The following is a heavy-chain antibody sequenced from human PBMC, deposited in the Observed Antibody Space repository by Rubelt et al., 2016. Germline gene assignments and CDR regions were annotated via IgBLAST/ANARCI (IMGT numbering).Heavy chain of an antibody. D-gene: IGHD4-17*01. J-gene: IGHJ3*02. CDR3: ARIADYGDYWNAFDI. Sequence: QVTLRESGPALVKPTQTLTLPCTFSGFSLSTSGMCVSWIRQPPGKALEWLARIAWDDDKYYSTSLKTRLTISKATSKNQVVLTMTNIDPVDTATYYCARIADYGDYWNAFDIWGQGTMVTVSS. CDR2: IAWDDDK. CDR1: GFSLSTSGMC. V-gene: IGHV2-70*15.